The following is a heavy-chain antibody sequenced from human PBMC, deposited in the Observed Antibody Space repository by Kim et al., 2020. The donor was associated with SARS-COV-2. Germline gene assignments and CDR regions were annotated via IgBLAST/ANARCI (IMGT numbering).Heavy chain of an antibody. Sequence: TQYSQKFQGRGTITRDTSASTAYMELSSLRSEDTAVYYCAREPSSPLYDYWGQGTLVTVSS. CDR3: AREPSSPLYDY. CDR2: T. J-gene: IGHJ4*02. V-gene: IGHV1-3*01.